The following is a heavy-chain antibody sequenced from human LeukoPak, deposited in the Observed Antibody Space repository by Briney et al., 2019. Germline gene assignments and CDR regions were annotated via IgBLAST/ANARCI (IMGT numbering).Heavy chain of an antibody. CDR2: INSDSSSI. Sequence: GGSLRLSCAASGFTFNDYTLNWVRQAPGKGLEWLSYINSDSSSIYYADSVKGRLTIPRDNAKNSLYLQMNSLRAEDTAVYYCARRAAATTAVAFDIWGQGTLVTVSS. J-gene: IGHJ3*02. D-gene: IGHD2-15*01. CDR1: GFTFNDYT. CDR3: ARRAAATTAVAFDI. V-gene: IGHV3-48*01.